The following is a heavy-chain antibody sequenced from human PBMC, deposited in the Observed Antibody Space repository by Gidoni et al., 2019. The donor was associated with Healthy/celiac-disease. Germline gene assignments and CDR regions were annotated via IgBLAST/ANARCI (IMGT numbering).Heavy chain of an antibody. CDR3: ARDGKSSAGRKFDY. CDR2: ISSSSSYI. V-gene: IGHV3-21*01. CDR1: GFTFSSYS. D-gene: IGHD3-10*01. Sequence: EVQLVESGGGLVKPGGSLRLSCAASGFTFSSYSMNWVRQAPGKGLEWVSSISSSSSYIYYADSVKCRFTISRDNAKNSLYLQMNSLRAEDTAVYYCARDGKSSAGRKFDYWGQGTLVTVSS. J-gene: IGHJ4*02.